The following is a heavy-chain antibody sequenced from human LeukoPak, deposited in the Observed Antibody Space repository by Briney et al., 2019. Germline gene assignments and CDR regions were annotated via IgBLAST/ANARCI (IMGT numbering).Heavy chain of an antibody. J-gene: IGHJ4*02. Sequence: NPSETLSLTCTVSGGSISSYYWSWIRQPPGKGLEWIGYIYYSGSTNYNPSLKSRVTISVDTSKNQFSLKLSSVTAADTAVYYCARGGSRWSVGSVAFDYWGQGTLVTVSS. CDR3: ARGGSRWSVGSVAFDY. V-gene: IGHV4-59*01. CDR2: IYYSGST. D-gene: IGHD1-26*01. CDR1: GGSISSYY.